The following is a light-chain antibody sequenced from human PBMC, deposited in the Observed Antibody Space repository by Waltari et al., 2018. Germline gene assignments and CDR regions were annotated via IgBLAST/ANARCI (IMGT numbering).Light chain of an antibody. CDR2: YNSDPEK. CDR3: MFWPSNVWV. Sequence: QPVLTQPPSSSASPGESARLTCTLPSDINVGDFNIYWYQQKPGSPPRFLHYYNSDPEKPHGSGFPSRFSGSKDASANAGILLISGLQSEDEADYYCMFWPSNVWVFGGGTKLTVL. J-gene: IGLJ3*02. V-gene: IGLV5-37*01. CDR1: SDINVGDFN.